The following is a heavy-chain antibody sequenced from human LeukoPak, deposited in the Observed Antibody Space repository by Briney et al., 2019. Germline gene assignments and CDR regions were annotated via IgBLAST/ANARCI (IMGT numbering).Heavy chain of an antibody. J-gene: IGHJ5*02. CDR1: GYTSTSYG. D-gene: IGHD6-13*01. V-gene: IGHV1-18*01. CDR3: ARAPVWSRSSSWYGGGNWFDP. Sequence: ASVKVSCKASGYTSTSYGISWVRQAPGQGLEWMGWISAYNGNTNYAQKLQGRVTMTTDTSTSTAYMELRSLGSDDTAVYYCARAPVWSRSSSWYGGGNWFDPWGQGTLVTVSS. CDR2: ISAYNGNT.